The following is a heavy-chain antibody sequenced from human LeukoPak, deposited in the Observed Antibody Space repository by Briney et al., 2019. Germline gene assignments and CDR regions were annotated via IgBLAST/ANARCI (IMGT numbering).Heavy chain of an antibody. D-gene: IGHD2-15*01. J-gene: IGHJ4*02. CDR3: AGGGGGSGRSQDFDY. Sequence: SETLSLTCTVSGGSISSYYWNWIRQPPGKGLEWIGYISYSGSTNHNASLKSRVTISIDTSKNQFSLRLSSVTAADTAIYYCAGGGGGSGRSQDFDYWGQGTLVTVSS. CDR2: ISYSGST. CDR1: GGSISSYY. V-gene: IGHV4-59*01.